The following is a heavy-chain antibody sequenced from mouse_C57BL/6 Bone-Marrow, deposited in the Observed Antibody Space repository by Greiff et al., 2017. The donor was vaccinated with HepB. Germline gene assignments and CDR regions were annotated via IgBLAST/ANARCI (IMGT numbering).Heavy chain of an antibody. CDR3: ARGGPYYYGSSYY. CDR1: GYTFTDYY. Sequence: EVQRVESGPVLVKPGASVKMSCKASGYTFTDYYMNWVKQSHGKSLEWIGVINPYNGGTSYNQKFKGKATLTVDKSSSTAYMELNSLTSEDSAVYYCARGGPYYYGSSYYWGQGTTLTVSS. V-gene: IGHV1-19*01. CDR2: INPYNGGT. J-gene: IGHJ2*01. D-gene: IGHD1-1*01.